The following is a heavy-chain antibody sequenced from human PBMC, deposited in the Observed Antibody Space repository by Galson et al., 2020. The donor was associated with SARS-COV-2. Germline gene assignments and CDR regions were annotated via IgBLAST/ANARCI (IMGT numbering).Heavy chain of an antibody. J-gene: IGHJ6*02. V-gene: IGHV3-7*01. Sequence: GGSLRLSCAASGFTFSSYWMSWVRQAPGKGLEWVANIKQDGSEKYYVDSVKGRFTISRDNAKHSLYLQMNSLRAEDTAVYYCASDWHYDFWSGYRMDVWGQGTTVTVSS. CDR2: IKQDGSEK. CDR1: GFTFSSYW. CDR3: ASDWHYDFWSGYRMDV. D-gene: IGHD3-3*01.